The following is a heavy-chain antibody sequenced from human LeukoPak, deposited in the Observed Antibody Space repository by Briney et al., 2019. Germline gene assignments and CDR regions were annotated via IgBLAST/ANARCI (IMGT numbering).Heavy chain of an antibody. CDR2: IYYSGST. Sequence: SETLSLTCTVSGGSISSYYWSWIRQPPGKGLEWIGYIYYSGSTNYNPSLKSRVTISVDTSKNQFSLKLSSVTAADTAVYYCARVHGDYTLDWYFDLWGRGTLVTVSS. CDR3: ARVHGDYTLDWYFDL. D-gene: IGHD4-17*01. CDR1: GGSISSYY. V-gene: IGHV4-59*01. J-gene: IGHJ2*01.